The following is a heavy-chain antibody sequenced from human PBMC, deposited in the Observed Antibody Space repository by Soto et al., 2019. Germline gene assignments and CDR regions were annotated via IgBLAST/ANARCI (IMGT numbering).Heavy chain of an antibody. CDR2: IIPIFGTA. CDR1: GGTFSSYA. Sequence: SVKVSCKASGGTFSSYAISWVRQAPGQGLEWMGGIIPIFGTANYAQKFQGRVTITADESTSAAYMELSSLRSEDTAVYYCATRPHLEWLLRPRGFDPWGQGTLVTVSS. J-gene: IGHJ5*02. D-gene: IGHD3-3*01. V-gene: IGHV1-69*13. CDR3: ATRPHLEWLLRPRGFDP.